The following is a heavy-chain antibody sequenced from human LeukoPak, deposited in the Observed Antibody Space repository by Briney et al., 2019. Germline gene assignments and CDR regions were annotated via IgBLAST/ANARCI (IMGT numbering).Heavy chain of an antibody. CDR3: TTDPQESILTGYYFDY. Sequence: GGSLRLSCAASGFTFSNAWMSWVRQAPGKGLEWVGRIKSKTDGGTTDYAAPVKGRFTISTDDSKNTLYLQMNSLKTEDTAVYYCTTDPQESILTGYYFDYWGQGTLVTVSS. J-gene: IGHJ4*02. CDR1: GFTFSNAW. V-gene: IGHV3-15*01. CDR2: IKSKTDGGTT. D-gene: IGHD3-9*01.